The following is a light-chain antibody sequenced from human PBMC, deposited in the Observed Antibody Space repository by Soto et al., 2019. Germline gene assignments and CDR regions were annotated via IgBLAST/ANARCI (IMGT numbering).Light chain of an antibody. V-gene: IGKV3D-20*01. CDR1: QSVSNND. CDR2: DAS. Sequence: EIVLTQSPATLCLSPGERATLSCGASQSVSNNDLAWYQQKPGLAPRLLIYDASSRATGIPDRFSGSGSGTDFTLTISRLEPVDFAVYYCQQYGSSPNSFGQGTKLVIK. CDR3: QQYGSSPNS. J-gene: IGKJ2*01.